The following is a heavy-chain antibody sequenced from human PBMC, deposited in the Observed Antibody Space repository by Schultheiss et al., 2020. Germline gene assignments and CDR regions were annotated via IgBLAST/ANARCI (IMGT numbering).Heavy chain of an antibody. J-gene: IGHJ4*02. D-gene: IGHD5-12*01. CDR1: GGSISSSSYY. Sequence: SETLSLTCTVSGGSISSSSYYWNWIRQHPGKGLEWIGYIYYSGSTNYNPSLKSRVTISVDTSRNQFSLKLRSVTAADTAVYFCARLMRGYSGYDRTGFDYWGQGTLVTVSS. CDR2: IYYSGST. V-gene: IGHV4-61*01. CDR3: ARLMRGYSGYDRTGFDY.